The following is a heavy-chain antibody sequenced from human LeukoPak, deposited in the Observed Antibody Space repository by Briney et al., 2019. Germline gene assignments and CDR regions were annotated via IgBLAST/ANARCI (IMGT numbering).Heavy chain of an antibody. D-gene: IGHD3-22*01. CDR1: GFTFSSYS. J-gene: IGHJ3*02. V-gene: IGHV3-21*01. Sequence: PGGSLRLSCAASGFTFSSYSMNWVRQAPGKGLEWVSSISSSSSYIYYADSVKGRFTISRDNAQNSLYLQMNSLRAEDTAVYYCARESRTYYYDSSGQNNAFDIWGQGTMVTVSS. CDR3: ARESRTYYYDSSGQNNAFDI. CDR2: ISSSSSYI.